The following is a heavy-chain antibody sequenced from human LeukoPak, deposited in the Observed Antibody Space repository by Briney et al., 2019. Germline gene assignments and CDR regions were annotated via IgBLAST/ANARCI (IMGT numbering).Heavy chain of an antibody. V-gene: IGHV4-30-2*05. Sequence: PSETLSLTCAVSGGSISSGGYSWSWIRQPPGKGLEWIGYIYYSGSTYYNPSLKSRVTISVDTSKNQFSLKLSSVTAADTAVYYCAREVKDTAMEIYWYFDLWGRGTLVTVSS. CDR1: GGSISSGGYS. D-gene: IGHD5-18*01. CDR2: IYYSGST. CDR3: AREVKDTAMEIYWYFDL. J-gene: IGHJ2*01.